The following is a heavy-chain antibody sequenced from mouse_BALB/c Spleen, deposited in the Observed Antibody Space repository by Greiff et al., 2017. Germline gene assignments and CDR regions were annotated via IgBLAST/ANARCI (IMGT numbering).Heavy chain of an antibody. CDR1: GFTFSNYW. CDR2: IRLKSNNYAT. D-gene: IGHD2-3*01. J-gene: IGHJ2*01. V-gene: IGHV6-6*02. Sequence: EVKLEESGGGLVQPGGSMKLSCVASGFTFSNYWMNWVRQSPEKGLEWVAEIRLKSNNYATHYAESVKGRFTISRDDSKSSVYLQMNNLRAEDTGIYYCTRDGYTYYFDYWGQGTTLTVSS. CDR3: TRDGYTYYFDY.